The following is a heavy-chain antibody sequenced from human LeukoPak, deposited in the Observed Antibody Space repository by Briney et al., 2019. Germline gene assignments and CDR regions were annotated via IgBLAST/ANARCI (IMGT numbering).Heavy chain of an antibody. V-gene: IGHV3-23*01. CDR3: AKRSTDY. J-gene: IGHJ4*02. CDR1: GFTFSSYG. CDR2: ISGSGGST. Sequence: PGGTLRLSCAASGFTFSSYGMTWVRQSPGRGLEWVSAISGSGGSTYYADSVKGRFTISRDNSKNTLYLQMNSLRAEDTAVYYCAKRSTDYWGQGTLVTVSS.